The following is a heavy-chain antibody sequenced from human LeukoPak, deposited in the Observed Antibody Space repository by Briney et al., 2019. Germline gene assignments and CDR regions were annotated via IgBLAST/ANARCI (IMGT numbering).Heavy chain of an antibody. J-gene: IGHJ6*02. V-gene: IGHV3-13*01. D-gene: IGHD3/OR15-3a*01. CDR1: GFTLSDYD. CDR2: LGSAGDK. CDR3: ARAKRETSTRPWTSGMDV. Sequence: GGSLRLSCAASGFTLSDYDIHWVRQPIGKGLDWVSGLGSAGDKYHAGSERGRFTISREDAEDSVYLQMNGLRPEDTAIYYCARAKRETSTRPWTSGMDVWGQGTRVTVSS.